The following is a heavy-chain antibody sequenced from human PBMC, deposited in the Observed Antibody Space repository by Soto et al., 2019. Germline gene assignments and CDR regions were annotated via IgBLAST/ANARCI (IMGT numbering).Heavy chain of an antibody. CDR2: IYPGDSTT. CDR1: GYDFSTYW. J-gene: IGHJ4*02. CDR3: ARFEVQNWNYFDY. D-gene: IGHD1-1*01. Sequence: GESLKISCKASGYDFSTYWIGWVRQMPGKGLEWMGIIYPGDSTTMYSPSFQGQVTISADKSITTAYLQWNSLQASDTAMYYCARFEVQNWNYFDYWGQGTLVTVSS. V-gene: IGHV5-51*01.